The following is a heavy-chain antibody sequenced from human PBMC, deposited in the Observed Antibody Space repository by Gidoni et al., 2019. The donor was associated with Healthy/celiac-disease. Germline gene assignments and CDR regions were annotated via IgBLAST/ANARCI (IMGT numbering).Heavy chain of an antibody. CDR1: GFTFSSYW. J-gene: IGHJ4*02. D-gene: IGHD3-22*01. Sequence: VQLVESGGGLFQPGGSLRLSCAASGFTFSSYWMSWVRQAPGKGLEWVANIKQDGSEKYYVDSVKGRFTISRDNAKNSLYLQMNSLRAEDTAVYYCARGRKYYYDSSGHIDYWGQGTLVTVSS. CDR2: IKQDGSEK. V-gene: IGHV3-7*02. CDR3: ARGRKYYYDSSGHIDY.